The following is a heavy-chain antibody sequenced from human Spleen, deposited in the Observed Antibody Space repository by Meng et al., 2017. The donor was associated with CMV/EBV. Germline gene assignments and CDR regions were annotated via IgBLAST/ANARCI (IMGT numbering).Heavy chain of an antibody. CDR1: GFNLGN. J-gene: IGHJ3*02. CDR2: MRFAGSDK. V-gene: IGHV3-30*02. D-gene: IGHD3-10*01. CDR3: ARDDRDRGTYAFDI. Sequence: GESLKISCAASGFNLGNMHWVRQAPGMGLEWVAFMRFAGSDKYYADSVKGRFTISRDNSKNTLYLQMNSLRAEDTAVYYCARDDRDRGTYAFDIWGQGTMVTVSS.